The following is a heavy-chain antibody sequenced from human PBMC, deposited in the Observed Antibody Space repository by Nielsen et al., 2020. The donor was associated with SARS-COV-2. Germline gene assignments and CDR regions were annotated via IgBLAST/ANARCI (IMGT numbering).Heavy chain of an antibody. D-gene: IGHD3-22*01. J-gene: IGHJ5*02. CDR2: IYSGGST. CDR1: GFTVSSNY. Sequence: GESLKISCAASGFTVSSNYMSWVRQAPGKGLEWVSVIYSGGSTYYADSVKGRFTISRHNSKNTLYLQMNSLRAEDTAVYYCARVDSSGYYNWFDPWGQGTLVTVSS. CDR3: ARVDSSGYYNWFDP. V-gene: IGHV3-53*04.